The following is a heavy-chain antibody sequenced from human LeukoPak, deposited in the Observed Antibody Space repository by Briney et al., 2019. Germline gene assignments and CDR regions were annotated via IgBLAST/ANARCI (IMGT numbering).Heavy chain of an antibody. CDR1: GFTFSSYS. V-gene: IGHV3-21*01. CDR3: ARGRYSGSYYADY. CDR2: ISSSSSYI. D-gene: IGHD1-26*01. Sequence: KPGGSLRLSCGASGFTFSSYSMNWVRQAPGKGLEWVSSISSSSSYIYYADSVKGRFTISRDNAKNSLYLQMNSLRAEDTAVYYCARGRYSGSYYADYWGQGTLVTVSS. J-gene: IGHJ4*02.